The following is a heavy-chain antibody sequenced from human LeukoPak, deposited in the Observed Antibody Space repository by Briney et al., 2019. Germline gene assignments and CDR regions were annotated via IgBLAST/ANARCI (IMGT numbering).Heavy chain of an antibody. CDR2: ICHSGST. CDR1: GGSISSSNW. CDR3: ARHPPAAQLDPYLGFNNFDY. V-gene: IGHV4-4*02. Sequence: SETLSLTCAVSGGSISSSNWWSWVRQPPGKGLEWIGEICHSGSTNYNPSLKSRVTISVDTSKNQFSLKLSTVTAADTAVYYCARHPPAAQLDPYLGFNNFDYWGRGTLVTVSS. J-gene: IGHJ4*02. D-gene: IGHD6-13*01.